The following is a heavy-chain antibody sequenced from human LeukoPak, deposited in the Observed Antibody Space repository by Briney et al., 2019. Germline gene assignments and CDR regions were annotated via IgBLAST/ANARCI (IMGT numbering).Heavy chain of an antibody. V-gene: IGHV3-9*03. CDR2: ISWNSGRI. J-gene: IGHJ1*01. CDR1: GFTFDDYA. Sequence: GGSLRLSCAASGFTFDDYAMHWVRQAPGKGLEWVSGISWNSGRIDYADPVKGRFTISRDNAKKSLYLQMNSLRAEDMALYYCAKSSPGYSSGWLQHWGQGTLVTVSS. CDR3: AKSSPGYSSGWLQH. D-gene: IGHD6-19*01.